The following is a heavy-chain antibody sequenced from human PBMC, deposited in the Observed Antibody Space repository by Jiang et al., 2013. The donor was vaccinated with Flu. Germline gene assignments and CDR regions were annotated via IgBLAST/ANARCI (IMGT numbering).Heavy chain of an antibody. J-gene: IGHJ4*02. Sequence: CKASGYTFTGYYMHWVRQAPGQGLEWMGWINPNSGGTNYAQKFQGWVTMTRDTSISTAYMELSRLRSDDTAVYYCARGRSGGSCLVYWGQGTLVTVSS. V-gene: IGHV1-2*04. CDR2: INPNSGGT. D-gene: IGHD2-15*01. CDR3: ARGRSGGSCLVY. CDR1: GYTFTGYY.